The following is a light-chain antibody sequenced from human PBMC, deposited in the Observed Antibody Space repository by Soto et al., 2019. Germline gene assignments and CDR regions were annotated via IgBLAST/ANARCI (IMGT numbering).Light chain of an antibody. J-gene: IGKJ5*01. CDR3: QQYKNWPL. V-gene: IGKV3D-15*01. Sequence: TLSPGALSLSPGERATLSCRASQTISNTFLAWYQQRPGQAPRLLIYGASGRAAGIPARFSGSGFGTEFTLTISSLQSEDFAVYYCQQYKNWPLFGQGTRLEI. CDR2: GAS. CDR1: QTISNT.